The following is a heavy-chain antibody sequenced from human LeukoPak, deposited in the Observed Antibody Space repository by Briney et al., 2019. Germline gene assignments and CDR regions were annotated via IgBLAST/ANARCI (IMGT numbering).Heavy chain of an antibody. D-gene: IGHD3-10*01. CDR1: GGTFSSYA. V-gene: IGHV1-69*13. CDR2: IIPIFGTA. Sequence: ASVKVSCKASGGTFSSYAISWVRQAPGQGLEWMGGIIPIFGTANYAQKFQGRVTITADESTSTAYMELSSLRSEDTAVYYCARAPMVRGVIDYYYYYMDVWGKGTTVTISS. J-gene: IGHJ6*03. CDR3: ARAPMVRGVIDYYYYYMDV.